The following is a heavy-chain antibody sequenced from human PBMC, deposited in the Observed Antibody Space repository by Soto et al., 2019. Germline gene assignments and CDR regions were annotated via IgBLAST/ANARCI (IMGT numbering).Heavy chain of an antibody. CDR3: SRVPER. D-gene: IGHD2-2*01. CDR2: IYHSGST. J-gene: IGHJ4*02. Sequence: SETLSLTCAVSGGSISSGGYPWTGIRQPPGKGLEWIGYIYHSGSTYYNPSLKSRVTISVDRSKNQFSLKLSSVTAADTAVYYCSRVPERWGQGTLVTVSS. V-gene: IGHV4-30-2*01. CDR1: GGSISSGGYP.